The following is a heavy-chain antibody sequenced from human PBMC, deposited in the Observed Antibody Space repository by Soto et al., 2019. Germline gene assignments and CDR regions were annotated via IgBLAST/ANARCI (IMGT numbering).Heavy chain of an antibody. Sequence: ASVKVSCKASGYTFTGYYMHWVRQAPGQGLEWMGWINPNSGGTNYAQKFQGWVTMTRDTSISTAYMELSRLRSDDTAVYYCARGQPYYYGSGSYFYYSYYGMDVWGQGTTVTVSS. J-gene: IGHJ6*02. CDR3: ARGQPYYYGSGSYFYYSYYGMDV. D-gene: IGHD3-10*01. CDR1: GYTFTGYY. CDR2: INPNSGGT. V-gene: IGHV1-2*04.